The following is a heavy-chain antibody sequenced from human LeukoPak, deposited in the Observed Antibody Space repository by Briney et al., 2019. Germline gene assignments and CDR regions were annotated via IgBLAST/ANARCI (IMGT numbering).Heavy chain of an antibody. D-gene: IGHD6-13*01. CDR2: IIPIFGTA. V-gene: IGHV1-69*05. CDR1: GGTFSSYA. Sequence: SVKVSCKASGGTFSSYAISWVRQAPGQGLEWMGGIIPIFGTANYAQKLQGRVTMTTDTSTSTAYMELRSLRSDDTAVYYCARDGGIAAAGTFDYWGQGTLVTVSS. J-gene: IGHJ4*02. CDR3: ARDGGIAAAGTFDY.